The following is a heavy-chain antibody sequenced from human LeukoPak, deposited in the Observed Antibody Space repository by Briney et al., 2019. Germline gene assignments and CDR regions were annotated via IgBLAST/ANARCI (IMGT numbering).Heavy chain of an antibody. Sequence: PSETLSLTCAVSGGSVSSGGYSWSWIRQPPGKGLEWIGYIYYSGSTNYNPSLKSRVTISVDTSKNQFSLKLSSVTAADTAVYYCARQEGIAVAGSRFDPWGRGTLVTVSS. V-gene: IGHV4-61*08. CDR1: GGSVSSGGYS. J-gene: IGHJ5*02. D-gene: IGHD6-19*01. CDR2: IYYSGST. CDR3: ARQEGIAVAGSRFDP.